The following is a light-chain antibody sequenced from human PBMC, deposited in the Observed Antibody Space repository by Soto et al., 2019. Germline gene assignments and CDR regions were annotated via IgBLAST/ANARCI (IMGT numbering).Light chain of an antibody. CDR3: QQYGSSPLFT. J-gene: IGKJ3*01. V-gene: IGKV3-20*01. CDR1: QTVTNDY. CDR2: GAS. Sequence: EIVLTQSPGTLSLSPGERATLSCRASQTVTNDYLAWYQQKPGQAPRLLIFGASSRATGIPDRFGGSGSGTDFTLTISSLEPDDFAVYYCQQYGSSPLFTFGPGTKVHFK.